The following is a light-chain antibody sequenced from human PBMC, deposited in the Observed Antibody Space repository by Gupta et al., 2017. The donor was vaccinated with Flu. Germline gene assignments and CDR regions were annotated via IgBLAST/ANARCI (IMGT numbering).Light chain of an antibody. CDR3: SSHTIISTLV. CDR2: DVS. V-gene: IGLV2-14*03. CDR1: SSDVGGYNY. Sequence: SALTQPASVSGSPTQSITISCPGTSSDVGGYNYVYWYQRHPVKARKLMIYDVSIGPSVVSNSFSRSTSGNSSSLTISGRKVEDEADYYCSSHTIISTLVFGGGTKLTVL. J-gene: IGLJ2*01.